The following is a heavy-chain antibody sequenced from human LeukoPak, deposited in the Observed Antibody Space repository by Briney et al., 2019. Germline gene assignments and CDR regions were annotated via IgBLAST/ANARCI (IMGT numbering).Heavy chain of an antibody. D-gene: IGHD4/OR15-4a*01. Sequence: GGSLRLSCAASGFTFSSYALSWVRQAPGKGLEWVSFISRSGESTHYSDSVKGRFTISRDNSKNTLYLQMNSLRAEDTAVYYCARRAGAYSHPYDYWGQGTLVTVSS. CDR1: GFTFSSYA. V-gene: IGHV3-23*01. J-gene: IGHJ4*02. CDR3: ARRAGAYSHPYDY. CDR2: ISRSGEST.